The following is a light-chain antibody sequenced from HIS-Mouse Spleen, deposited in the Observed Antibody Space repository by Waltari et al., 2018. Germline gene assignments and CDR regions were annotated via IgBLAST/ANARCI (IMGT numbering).Light chain of an antibody. CDR1: NIGSKS. Sequence: SYVLTQPPSVSVAPGKTARITCGGNNIGSKSVPWYPQKPGQAPVLVVHDDSDRPSGIPERFSGSNSGNTATLTISRVEAGDEADYYCQVWDSSSDHVVFGGGTKLTVL. V-gene: IGLV3-21*03. CDR2: DDS. CDR3: QVWDSSSDHVV. J-gene: IGLJ2*01.